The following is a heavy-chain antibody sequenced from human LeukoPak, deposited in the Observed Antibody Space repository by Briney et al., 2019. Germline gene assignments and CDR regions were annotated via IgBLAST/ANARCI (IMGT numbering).Heavy chain of an antibody. V-gene: IGHV4-34*01. CDR2: INHSGST. J-gene: IGHJ4*02. D-gene: IGHD3-3*01. CDR1: GGSFSGYY. CDR3: ARGSKESITIFGVATDFDY. Sequence: PSETLSLTCAVYGGSFSGYYWSWIRQPPGKGLEWIGEINHSGSTNYNPSLKSRVTISVDTSKNQFSLKLSSVTAADTAVYYCARGSKESITIFGVATDFDYWGQGTLVTVS.